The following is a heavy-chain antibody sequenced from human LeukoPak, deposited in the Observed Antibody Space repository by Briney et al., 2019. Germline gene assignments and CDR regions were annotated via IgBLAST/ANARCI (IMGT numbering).Heavy chain of an antibody. D-gene: IGHD1-26*01. CDR2: IRSKAYGGTT. J-gene: IGHJ3*02. CDR3: TSYSGSHDDAFDI. Sequence: GGSLRLSCTASGFTFGDYAMSWFRQAPGKGLEWVCFIRSKAYGGTTEYAASVKGRFTISRDDSKSIAYLQMNSLKTEDTAVYYCTSYSGSHDDAFDIWGQGTMVTVSS. CDR1: GFTFGDYA. V-gene: IGHV3-49*03.